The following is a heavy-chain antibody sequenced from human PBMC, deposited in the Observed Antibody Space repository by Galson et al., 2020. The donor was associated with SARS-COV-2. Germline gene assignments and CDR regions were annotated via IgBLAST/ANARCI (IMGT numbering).Heavy chain of an antibody. CDR1: GGSFSGYY. Sequence: SQASETLSLTCAVYGGSFSGYYWSWIRQPPGKGLEWIGEINHSGSTNYNPSLKSRVTISVDTSKNQFSLKLSSVTAADTAVYYCARAPSVVVPAALGLGYYYYYYMDVWGKGTTVTVSS. V-gene: IGHV4-34*01. D-gene: IGHD2-2*01. J-gene: IGHJ6*03. CDR3: ARAPSVVVPAALGLGYYYYYYMDV. CDR2: INHSGST.